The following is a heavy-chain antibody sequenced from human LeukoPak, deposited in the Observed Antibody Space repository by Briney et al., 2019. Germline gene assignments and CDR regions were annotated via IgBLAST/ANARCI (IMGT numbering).Heavy chain of an antibody. CDR3: ARDHVGAPFGWFDP. Sequence: PSETLSLTCTVSGGSISSYYWSWIRQPPGKGLEWIGYIYYSGSTKYNPSLNSRVTISVDTSKNQFSLKLSSVTAADTAVYYCARDHVGAPFGWFDPWGQGTLVTVSS. J-gene: IGHJ5*02. D-gene: IGHD1-26*01. CDR2: IYYSGST. V-gene: IGHV4-59*01. CDR1: GGSISSYY.